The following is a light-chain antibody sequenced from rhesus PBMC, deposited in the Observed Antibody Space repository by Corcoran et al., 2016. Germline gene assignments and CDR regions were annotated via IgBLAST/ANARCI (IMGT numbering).Light chain of an antibody. Sequence: DIQMTQSPSALSASVGDRVTISCRASQNIYSNLAWYQPKPGKAPKLLIYAASSLQTGIPSRFSGSGSGTNFTLTISSLQPEDSAAYYCQHYYDNPYSFGQGTKVEIK. CDR2: AAS. CDR1: QNIYSN. V-gene: IGKV1S12*01. J-gene: IGKJ2*01. CDR3: QHYYDNPYS.